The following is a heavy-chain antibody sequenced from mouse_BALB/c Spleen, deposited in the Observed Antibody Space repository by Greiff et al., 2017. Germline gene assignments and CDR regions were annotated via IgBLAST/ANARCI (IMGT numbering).Heavy chain of an antibody. J-gene: IGHJ4*01. CDR1: GFTFSSFG. CDR3: ARSGRMGSMDY. D-gene: IGHD1-1*02. CDR2: ISSGSSTI. Sequence: EVQVVESGGGLVQPGGSRKLSCAASGFTFSSFGMHWVRQAPEKGLEWVAYISSGSSTIYYADTVKGRFTISRDNPKNTLFLQMTSLRSEDTAMYYCARSGRMGSMDYWGQGTSVTVAS. V-gene: IGHV5-17*02.